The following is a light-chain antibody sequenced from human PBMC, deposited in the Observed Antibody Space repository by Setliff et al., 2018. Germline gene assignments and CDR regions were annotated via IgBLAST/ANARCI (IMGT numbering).Light chain of an antibody. CDR1: NSDVGSYDL. CDR3: NAYASDTTDV. V-gene: IGLV2-14*03. Sequence: QSVLAQPASVSGSPGQSITISCSGTNSDVGSYDLVSWYQQHPGKAPKLIIYGVSDRPSGVSSRFSGSKSGNTAYLTISGLQTEDEAEYYCNAYASDTTDVFGSGTKVTVL. CDR2: GVS. J-gene: IGLJ1*01.